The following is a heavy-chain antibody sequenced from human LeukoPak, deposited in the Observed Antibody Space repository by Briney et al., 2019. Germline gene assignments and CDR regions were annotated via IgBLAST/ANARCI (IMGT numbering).Heavy chain of an antibody. CDR2: ISYDGNNK. CDR3: ARDDYGMDV. V-gene: IGHV3-30*03. J-gene: IGHJ6*02. CDR1: GFAFINYA. Sequence: GGSLRLSCAASGFAFINYAMHRVRQAPGKGLEWVAVISYDGNNKYYADSVKGRFTISRDNSKNTLYLQMNSLRVEDTAVYYCARDDYGMDVWGQGTTVTVSS.